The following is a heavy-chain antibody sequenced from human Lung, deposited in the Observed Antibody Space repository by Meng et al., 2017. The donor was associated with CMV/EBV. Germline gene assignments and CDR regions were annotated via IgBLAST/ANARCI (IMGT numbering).Heavy chain of an antibody. CDR2: IYYSGST. CDR1: GGSIRSGDYY. V-gene: IGHV4-30-4*08. CDR3: ARALDTAMVTFDY. Sequence: QVGLHESALGLVKPSQTLSLPCTVAGGSIRSGDYYWSWIRQPPGKGLEWIGYIYYSGSTYYNPSLKSRVTISVDTSKNQFSLKLSSVTAADTAVYYCARALDTAMVTFDYWGQGTLVTVSS. D-gene: IGHD5-18*01. J-gene: IGHJ4*02.